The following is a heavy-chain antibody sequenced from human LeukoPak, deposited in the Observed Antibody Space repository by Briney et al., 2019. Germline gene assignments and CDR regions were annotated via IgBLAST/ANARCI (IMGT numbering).Heavy chain of an antibody. CDR2: IYTSGST. D-gene: IGHD4-17*01. V-gene: IGHV4-4*07. CDR3: TRDTGTTGEVKLDP. Sequence: SETLSLTCTVSGNSFGDYYWSWIRQPAGKGLEWIGRIYTSGSTTYNPSLKSRVTMSVDTSKSQFSLNLMSVTAADTAVYYCTRDTGTTGEVKLDPWGQGTLVTVSS. CDR1: GNSFGDYY. J-gene: IGHJ5*02.